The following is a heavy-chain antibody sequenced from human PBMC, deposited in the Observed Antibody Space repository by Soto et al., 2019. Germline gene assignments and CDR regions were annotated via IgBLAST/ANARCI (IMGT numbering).Heavy chain of an antibody. CDR1: GGSISSGDYY. Sequence: SETLSLTCTVSGGSISSGDYYWSWIRQPPGKGLEWIGYIYYSGSTYYNPSLKSRVTISVDTSKNQFSLKLSSVTAADTAVYYFARGVEGITATTLYYFDYWGQGTLVTVSS. CDR3: ARGVEGITATTLYYFDY. J-gene: IGHJ4*02. V-gene: IGHV4-30-4*01. D-gene: IGHD1-7*01. CDR2: IYYSGST.